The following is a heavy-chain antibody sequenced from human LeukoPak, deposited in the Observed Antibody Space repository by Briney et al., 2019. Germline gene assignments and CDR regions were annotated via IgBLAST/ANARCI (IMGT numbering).Heavy chain of an antibody. J-gene: IGHJ3*02. V-gene: IGHV1-2*04. CDR2: ISAYSGGT. D-gene: IGHD3-10*01. CDR1: GYTFTSYG. Sequence: ASVKVSCKASGYTFTSYGISWVRQAPGQGLEWMGWISAYSGGTNYAQKFQGWVTMTRDTSISTAYMELSRLRSDDTAVYYCAREEGGVRAFDIWGQGTMVTVSS. CDR3: AREEGGVRAFDI.